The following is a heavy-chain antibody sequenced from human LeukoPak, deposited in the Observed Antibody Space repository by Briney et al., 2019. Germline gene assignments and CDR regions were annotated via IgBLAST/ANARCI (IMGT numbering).Heavy chain of an antibody. J-gene: IGHJ6*03. Sequence: GASVKVSCKASGGTFSSYAISWVRQAPGQGLEWMGIINPSGGSTSYAQKFQGRVTMTRDTSTSTVYMELSSLRSEDTAVYYCARARGSGSYYGHDYYYYYYMDVWGRGTTVTVSS. CDR3: ARARGSGSYYGHDYYYYYYMDV. D-gene: IGHD3-10*01. CDR2: INPSGGST. CDR1: GGTFSSYA. V-gene: IGHV1-46*01.